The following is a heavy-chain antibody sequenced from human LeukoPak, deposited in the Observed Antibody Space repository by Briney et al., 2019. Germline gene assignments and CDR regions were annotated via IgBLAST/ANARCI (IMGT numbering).Heavy chain of an antibody. CDR3: ARDSSDGGTSSYRQSDY. CDR2: MKQDGSEK. CDR1: GFIFSNNW. J-gene: IGHJ4*02. V-gene: IGHV3-7*01. Sequence: PGGSLRLSCEASGFIFSNNWMSWVRQAPGKGPEWVANMKQDGSEKFYMDSVKGRFTISRDNANNSLYLQMNNLSAEDTAVYYCARDSSDGGTSSYRQSDYWGQGTLVTVSS. D-gene: IGHD3-16*02.